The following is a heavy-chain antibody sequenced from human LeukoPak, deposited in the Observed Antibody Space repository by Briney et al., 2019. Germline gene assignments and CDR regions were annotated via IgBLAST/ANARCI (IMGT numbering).Heavy chain of an antibody. CDR3: AKSGYNRFDY. J-gene: IGHJ4*02. Sequence: HPGGSLRLSCAASGFTFDDYGMSWVRQAPGKGLEWVSGINWNGGSTYYADSVKGRFTISRDNSKNTLYLQMNSLRAEDTAVYYCAKSGYNRFDYWGQGTLVTVSS. CDR1: GFTFDDYG. D-gene: IGHD5-24*01. V-gene: IGHV3-23*01. CDR2: INWNGGST.